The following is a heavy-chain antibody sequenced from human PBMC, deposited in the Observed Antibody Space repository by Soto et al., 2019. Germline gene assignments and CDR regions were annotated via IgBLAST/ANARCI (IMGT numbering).Heavy chain of an antibody. Sequence: ASVKVSCKASGYSFTSLDINWVRQTAGQGLEGMGWMQPSTGRTGYAQKFQGRVNMTRDTSINTAYMELTTLPSDAAAFYYSARGVSAVVDYWGQGTLVTVSS. CDR2: MQPSTGRT. D-gene: IGHD2-15*01. J-gene: IGHJ4*02. CDR1: GYSFTSLD. CDR3: ARGVSAVVDY. V-gene: IGHV1-8*01.